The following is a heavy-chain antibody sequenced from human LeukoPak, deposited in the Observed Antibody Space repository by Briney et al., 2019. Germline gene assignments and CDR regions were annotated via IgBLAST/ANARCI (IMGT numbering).Heavy chain of an antibody. D-gene: IGHD3-10*01. V-gene: IGHV3-48*01. CDR1: GFTFSSYS. CDR3: ARDEYGSGRSGAGYYYYMDV. CDR2: ISSSSSTI. J-gene: IGHJ6*03. Sequence: GGSLRLSCAASGFTFSSYSMNWVRQAPGKGLEWVSYISSSSSTIYYADSVKGRFTISRDNSKNTLYLQMNSLRAEDTAVYYCARDEYGSGRSGAGYYYYMDVWGKGTTVTVSS.